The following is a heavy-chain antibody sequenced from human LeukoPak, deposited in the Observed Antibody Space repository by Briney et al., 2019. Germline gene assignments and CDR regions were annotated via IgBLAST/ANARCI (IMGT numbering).Heavy chain of an antibody. V-gene: IGHV4-39*07. J-gene: IGHJ3*02. CDR1: GGSISSSSYY. CDR2: INHGGSI. Sequence: KPSETLSLTCTVSGGSISSSSYYWGWIRQPPGKGLEWIGEINHGGSIKYNPSLKSRVTISVDTSKNQFSLRLSSVTAADTAVYYCARPRRRYPSLGAFDIWGQGTMVTVSS. D-gene: IGHD1-1*01. CDR3: ARPRRRYPSLGAFDI.